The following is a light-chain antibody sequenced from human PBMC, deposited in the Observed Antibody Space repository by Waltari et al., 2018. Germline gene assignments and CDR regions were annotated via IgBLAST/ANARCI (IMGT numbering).Light chain of an antibody. J-gene: IGLJ3*02. CDR1: SSNLGAEV. Sequence: HSVLSQPPSASAPPGQRVTITRSGCSSNLGAEVVIWYQVLPVTAPKLLIYSTNQRPSGVPERFSGSKSGTSASLAISGLQSEDEADYYCATWDYSLDGQVFGGGTKLTVL. V-gene: IGLV1-44*01. CDR2: STN. CDR3: ATWDYSLDGQV.